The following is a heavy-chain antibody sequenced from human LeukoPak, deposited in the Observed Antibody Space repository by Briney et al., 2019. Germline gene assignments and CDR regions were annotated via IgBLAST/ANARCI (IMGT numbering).Heavy chain of an antibody. CDR3: ARSHYYDSSGYPVTDWFDP. CDR1: GFTFSSFA. V-gene: IGHV3-23*01. D-gene: IGHD3-22*01. CDR2: ISGSGGST. J-gene: IGHJ5*02. Sequence: GGSLRLSCAASGFTFSSFAMSWGRQAPGQGLEWGSAISGSGGSTYYADSVKGRFTISRDNSKNTLYLQMNSLRAEDTAVYYCARSHYYDSSGYPVTDWFDPWGQGTLVTVSS.